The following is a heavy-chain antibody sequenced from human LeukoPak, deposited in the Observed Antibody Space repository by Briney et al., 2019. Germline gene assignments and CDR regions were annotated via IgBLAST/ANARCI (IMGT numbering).Heavy chain of an antibody. Sequence: GESLKISFKGSGYRFTSYWIGWVRQMPGKGLEWMGIIYPGDSDTRYSPSFQGQVTISADKSISTAYLQWSSLKASDTAMYYCARLLAAAGTSVYAFDIWGQGTMVTVSS. CDR2: IYPGDSDT. V-gene: IGHV5-51*01. J-gene: IGHJ3*02. CDR3: ARLLAAAGTSVYAFDI. D-gene: IGHD6-13*01. CDR1: GYRFTSYW.